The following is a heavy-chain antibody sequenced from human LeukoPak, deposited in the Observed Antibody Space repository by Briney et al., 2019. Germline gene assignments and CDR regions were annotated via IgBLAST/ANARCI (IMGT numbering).Heavy chain of an antibody. CDR3: ATASLRFAAYSSSWYENYYYMDV. V-gene: IGHV1-24*01. Sequence: ASVKVSCKVSGYTLTELSMHWVRQAPGKGLEWMGGFDPEDGETIYAQKFQGRVTMTEDTSTDTAYMELSSLRSEDTAVYYCATASLRFAAYSSSWYENYYYMDVWGKGTTVTVSS. CDR1: GYTLTELS. D-gene: IGHD6-13*01. CDR2: FDPEDGET. J-gene: IGHJ6*03.